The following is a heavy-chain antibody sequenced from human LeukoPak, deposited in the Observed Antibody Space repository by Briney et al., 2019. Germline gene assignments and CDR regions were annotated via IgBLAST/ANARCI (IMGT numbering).Heavy chain of an antibody. CDR1: GYTFTSYG. Sequence: GASVKVSCKASGYTFTSYGISWVRQAPGQGLEWMGWISAYNGNTNYAQKLQGRVTMTTDTSTSTAYMELRSLRSDDTAVYYCARATVTTFGNYYYYYGMDVWGQGTTVTVSS. CDR2: ISAYNGNT. V-gene: IGHV1-18*01. CDR3: ARATVTTFGNYYYYYGMDV. J-gene: IGHJ6*02. D-gene: IGHD4-17*01.